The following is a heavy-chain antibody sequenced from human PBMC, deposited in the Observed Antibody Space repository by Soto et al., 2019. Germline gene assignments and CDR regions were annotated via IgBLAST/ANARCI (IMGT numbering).Heavy chain of an antibody. CDR3: ARSSYSSSSLDY. J-gene: IGHJ4*02. CDR1: GGSISSSSYY. Sequence: QLQLQESGPGLVKPSETLSLTCTVSGGSISSSSYYWGWIRQPPGKGLEWIGSIYYSGSTYYNPSLKSRVTISVDTSKNQFSLKLSSVTAADTAVYYCARSSYSSSSLDYWGQGTLVTVSS. CDR2: IYYSGST. D-gene: IGHD6-6*01. V-gene: IGHV4-39*01.